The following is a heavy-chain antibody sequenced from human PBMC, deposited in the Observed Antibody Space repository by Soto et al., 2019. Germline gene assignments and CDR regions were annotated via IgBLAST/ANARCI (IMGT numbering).Heavy chain of an antibody. CDR1: GFTFSSYS. CDR3: ATTCDSANCYGNDD. V-gene: IGHV3-21*01. CDR2: MSSSGSNI. J-gene: IGHJ4*02. D-gene: IGHD2-2*01. Sequence: EVQLVESGGGLVKPGGSLRLSCAASGFTFSSYSVNWVRQAPGKGLEWVSYMSSSGSNIHYADSVRGRFTISRDNAKNSLYLQMNSLRAEDTAVYYCATTCDSANCYGNDDWGQGTLVTVSS.